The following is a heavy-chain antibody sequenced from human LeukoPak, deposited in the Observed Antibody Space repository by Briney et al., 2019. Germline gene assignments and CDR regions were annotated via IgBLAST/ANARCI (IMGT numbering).Heavy chain of an antibody. CDR3: ASTKGEPGFDY. CDR2: IYYSGST. Sequence: SETLSLTCTVSGGSISSYYWSWIRQPPGKGLEWIGYIYYSGSTNYNPSLKSRVTISVDTSKNQFSLKLSSVTAADTAVYYCASTKGEPGFDYWGQGTLVTVSS. D-gene: IGHD3-16*01. V-gene: IGHV4-59*01. J-gene: IGHJ4*02. CDR1: GGSISSYY.